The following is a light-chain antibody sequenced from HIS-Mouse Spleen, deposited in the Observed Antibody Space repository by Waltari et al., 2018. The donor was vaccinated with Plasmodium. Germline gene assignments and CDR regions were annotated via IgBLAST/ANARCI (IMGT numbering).Light chain of an antibody. CDR3: QQRSNWPPLT. CDR1: RCVSSY. V-gene: IGKV3-11*01. J-gene: IGKJ4*01. Sequence: DIVLTQSPATLSLSPADRATLSCRASRCVSSYLAWYQQNPGQAPRLLIYDASNRATGIPARFSGSGSGTDFTLTISSLEPEDFAVYYCQQRSNWPPLTFGGGTKVEIK. CDR2: DAS.